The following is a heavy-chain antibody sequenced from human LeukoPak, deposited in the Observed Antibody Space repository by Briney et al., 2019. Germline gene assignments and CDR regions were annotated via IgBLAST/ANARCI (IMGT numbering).Heavy chain of an antibody. CDR3: ARDTYYYDSSGYYTFMNWFDP. V-gene: IGHV4-4*07. CDR1: GGSISSYY. Sequence: SETLSLTCTVSGGSISSYYWSWLRQPAGKGLEWIGRIYTSGSTNYNPSLKSRVTISVDKSKNQFSLRLSSVTAADTAVYYCARDTYYYDSSGYYTFMNWFDPWGQGTLVTVSS. J-gene: IGHJ5*02. CDR2: IYTSGST. D-gene: IGHD3-22*01.